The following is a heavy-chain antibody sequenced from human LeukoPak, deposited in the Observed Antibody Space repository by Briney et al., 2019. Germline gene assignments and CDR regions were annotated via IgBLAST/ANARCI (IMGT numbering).Heavy chain of an antibody. J-gene: IGHJ3*02. CDR2: IYYSGST. CDR3: ARHDYGDYVGLGAFDI. D-gene: IGHD4-17*01. Sequence: LETLSLTCTVSGGSISSYYWSWIRQPPGKGLEWIGYIYYSGSTNYNPSLKSRVTISVDTSKNQFSLKLSSVTAADTAVYYCARHDYGDYVGLGAFDIWGQGTMVTVSS. CDR1: GGSISSYY. V-gene: IGHV4-59*08.